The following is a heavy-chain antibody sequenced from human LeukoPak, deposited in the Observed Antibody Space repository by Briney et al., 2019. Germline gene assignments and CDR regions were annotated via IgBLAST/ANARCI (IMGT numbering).Heavy chain of an antibody. Sequence: PGGSLRLSCAASGFTFSSYWMHWVRQAPGKGLVWLSRTNDDGSGTIYADSVKGRFTVSRDNAKNTLYLQMNSLRVEDTAVYYCARDRPHNWFDPWGQGTLVTVSS. CDR2: TNDDGSGT. V-gene: IGHV3-74*01. J-gene: IGHJ5*02. CDR1: GFTFSSYW. CDR3: ARDRPHNWFDP.